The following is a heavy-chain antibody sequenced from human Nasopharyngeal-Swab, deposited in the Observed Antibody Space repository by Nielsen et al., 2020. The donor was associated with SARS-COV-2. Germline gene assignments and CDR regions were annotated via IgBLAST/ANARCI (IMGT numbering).Heavy chain of an antibody. D-gene: IGHD6-13*01. V-gene: IGHV1-2*06. J-gene: IGHJ4*02. CDR2: LNPNTGVA. CDR1: GYTFSDYF. CDR3: ARKKQLVRPFDY. Sequence: SVKVSCKTSGYTFSDYFLHWVREAPGQGLEWMGRLNPNTGVANYAQKFQGRVTMTRDTSLSTGYMELSSLRSDDTAVYYCARKKQLVRPFDYWGQGTLVTVS.